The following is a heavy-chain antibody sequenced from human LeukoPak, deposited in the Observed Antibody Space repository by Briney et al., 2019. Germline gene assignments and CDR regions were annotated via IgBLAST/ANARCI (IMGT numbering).Heavy chain of an antibody. CDR2: IYYSGST. Sequence: SETLSLTCTVSGGSISSYYWSWIRQPPGKGLEWIGYIYYSGSTNYNPSLKSRVTIPVDTSKNQFSLKLSSVTAADTAVYYCARALDYYDSSGYSRVFDYWGQGTLVTVSS. CDR1: GGSISSYY. CDR3: ARALDYYDSSGYSRVFDY. D-gene: IGHD3-22*01. V-gene: IGHV4-59*01. J-gene: IGHJ4*02.